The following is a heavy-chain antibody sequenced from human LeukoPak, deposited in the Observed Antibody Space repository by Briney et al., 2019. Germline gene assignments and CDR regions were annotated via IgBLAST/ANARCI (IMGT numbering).Heavy chain of an antibody. CDR2: ISSSSSYI. CDR3: ARDTVTTGASDY. CDR1: GFTFSSYS. D-gene: IGHD4-17*01. J-gene: IGHJ4*02. Sequence: PGGSLRLSCVASGFTFSSYSMNWVRQAPGKGLEWVSSISSSSSYIYYADSVKGRFTISRDNAKNSLYLQMNSLRAEDTAVYYCARDTVTTGASDYWGQGTLVTVSS. V-gene: IGHV3-21*01.